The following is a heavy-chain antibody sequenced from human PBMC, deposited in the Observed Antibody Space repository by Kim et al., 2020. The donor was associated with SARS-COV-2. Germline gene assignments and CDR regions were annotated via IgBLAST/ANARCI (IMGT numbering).Heavy chain of an antibody. J-gene: IGHJ4*02. Sequence: GKSLKISCKGSGYSFTSYWIGWVRQMPGKGLEWMGIIYPGDSDTRYSPSFQGQVTISADKSISTAYLQWSSLKASDTAMYYCARPSGYYDILTGYLYWGQGTLVTVSS. CDR1: GYSFTSYW. CDR3: ARPSGYYDILTGYLY. CDR2: IYPGDSDT. V-gene: IGHV5-51*01. D-gene: IGHD3-9*01.